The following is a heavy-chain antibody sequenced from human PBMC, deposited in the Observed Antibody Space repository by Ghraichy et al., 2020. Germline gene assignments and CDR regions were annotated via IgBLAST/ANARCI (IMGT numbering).Heavy chain of an antibody. CDR3: ARGHGVGRGGKRLGVGYYGMDV. D-gene: IGHD3-16*01. CDR2: MNPNSGNT. Sequence: ASVKVSCKASGYTFTSYDINWVRQATGQGLEWMGWMNPNSGNTGYAQKFQGRVTMTRNTSISTAYMELSSLRSEDTAVYYCARGHGVGRGGKRLGVGYYGMDVWGQGTTVTVSS. J-gene: IGHJ6*02. V-gene: IGHV1-8*01. CDR1: GYTFTSYD.